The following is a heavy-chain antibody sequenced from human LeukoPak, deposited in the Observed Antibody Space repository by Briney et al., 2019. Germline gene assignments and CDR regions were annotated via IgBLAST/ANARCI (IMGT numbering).Heavy chain of an antibody. CDR1: GFTFSNYG. CDR2: ISVTGDAT. Sequence: GGSLRLSCAASGFTFSNYGMSWVRQAPGKGLEWVSAISVTGDATYYADSAKGRFTISRDNSKHTVYLQMNSLRAEDTALYYCARGYYDILTGYYHDAFDIWGQGTMVTVSS. V-gene: IGHV3-23*01. D-gene: IGHD3-9*01. CDR3: ARGYYDILTGYYHDAFDI. J-gene: IGHJ3*02.